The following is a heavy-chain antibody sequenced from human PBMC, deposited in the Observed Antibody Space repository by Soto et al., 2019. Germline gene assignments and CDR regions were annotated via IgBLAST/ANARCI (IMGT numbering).Heavy chain of an antibody. CDR1: GVPFGNFL. Sequence: EVYLVESGGGLVEPGRSLRLSCTACGVPFGNFLMSWFRQAPGKGMEWVGFIRSQPYGGTAEYAASVRGRFTISRDDSKGIAYLQMNSLQTEDSGVYYCIGSFPFWGQGTLVTVSS. CDR3: IGSFPF. J-gene: IGHJ4*02. CDR2: IRSQPYGGTA. D-gene: IGHD3-10*01. V-gene: IGHV3-49*03.